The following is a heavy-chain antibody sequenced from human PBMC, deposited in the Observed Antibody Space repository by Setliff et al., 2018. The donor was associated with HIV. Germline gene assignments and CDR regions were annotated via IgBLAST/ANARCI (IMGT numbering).Heavy chain of an antibody. CDR3: ARVASYDFWSGYLHYFDY. Sequence: SETLSLTCAVYGGSFSGYFWTWIRQPPQKRLEWIGEINHSGDTNYNPSLKSRVTISVDTSKNQFSLNLTSVTAADTAVYYCARVASYDFWSGYLHYFDYWGQGTPVTVS. V-gene: IGHV4-34*01. D-gene: IGHD3-3*01. J-gene: IGHJ4*02. CDR1: GGSFSGYF. CDR2: INHSGDT.